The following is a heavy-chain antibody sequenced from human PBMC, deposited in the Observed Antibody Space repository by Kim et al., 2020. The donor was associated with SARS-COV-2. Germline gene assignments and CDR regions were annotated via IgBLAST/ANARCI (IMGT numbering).Heavy chain of an antibody. J-gene: IGHJ5*02. V-gene: IGHV1-46*01. CDR3: ARDGPYYGSGRVDP. Sequence: YPQKFQGRITMTRDTSTRTVYMELNSLTSEDTAVYYCARDGPYYGSGRVDPWGQGTLVTVSS. D-gene: IGHD3-10*01.